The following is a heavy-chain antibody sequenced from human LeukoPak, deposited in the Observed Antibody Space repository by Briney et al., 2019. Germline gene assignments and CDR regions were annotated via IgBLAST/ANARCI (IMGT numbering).Heavy chain of an antibody. V-gene: IGHV3-11*05. J-gene: IGHJ4*02. D-gene: IGHD6-13*01. CDR2: ISSTCIYT. CDR1: GFTFSDYY. Sequence: KTGGSLRLSCAASGFTFSDYYMSWIRQAPGKGLEWVSDISSTCIYTNYADSVKGRFTIARDNAKNSLYLQMNSLRAEDTAVYYCAREDGYSSSWYSDYWGQGTLVTVSS. CDR3: AREDGYSSSWYSDY.